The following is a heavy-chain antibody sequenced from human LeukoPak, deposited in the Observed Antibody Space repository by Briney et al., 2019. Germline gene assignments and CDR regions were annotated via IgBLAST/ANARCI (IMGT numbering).Heavy chain of an antibody. V-gene: IGHV1-69*04. CDR2: IIPILGIA. CDR1: GGTFSSYA. D-gene: IGHD3-22*01. Sequence: GSSVKVSCKASGGTFSSYAISWMRQAPGQGLEWMGRIIPILGIANYAQKFQGRVTITTDKSTSTAYMELSSLRSEDTAVYYCARGARGYYDSSGYGQFDYWGQGTLVTVSS. J-gene: IGHJ4*02. CDR3: ARGARGYYDSSGYGQFDY.